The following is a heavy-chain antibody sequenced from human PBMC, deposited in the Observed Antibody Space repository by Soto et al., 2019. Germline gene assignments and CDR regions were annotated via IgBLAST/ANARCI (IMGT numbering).Heavy chain of an antibody. D-gene: IGHD5-12*01. CDR2: IAPADSYT. Sequence: PGESLKISCTASGYNFPGYWIGWVRQMPGKGLEWMGRIAPADSYTNYSPSFHGHVTMSVDRSTSTAYLQWGSLKASDTAMYYCVIVLIGHSDDSGYSASWRQATQVTVSS. V-gene: IGHV5-10-1*01. J-gene: IGHJ4*02. CDR1: GYNFPGYW. CDR3: VIVLIGHSDDSGYSAS.